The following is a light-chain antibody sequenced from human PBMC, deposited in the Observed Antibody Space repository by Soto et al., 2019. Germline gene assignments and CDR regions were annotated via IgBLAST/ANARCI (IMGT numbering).Light chain of an antibody. CDR2: DAS. J-gene: IGKJ1*01. CDR1: QTISSW. V-gene: IGKV1-5*01. Sequence: DIQMTQSPSTLSASVGDRVTITCRASQTISSWLAWYQQKPGKAPKLLIYDASSRDSGVPSRFSGSGSGTEFTLTISSLQPDDFATYYCQQYDSYSLTFGQGTKVEIK. CDR3: QQYDSYSLT.